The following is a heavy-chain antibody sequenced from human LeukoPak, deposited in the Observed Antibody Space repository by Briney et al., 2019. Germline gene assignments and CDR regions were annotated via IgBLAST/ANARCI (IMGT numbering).Heavy chain of an antibody. Sequence: SETLSLTCTVSGGSISIYYWSWIRQPPGKGLEWIGYIYYSGSTNYNPSLKSRVTISVDTSKNQFSLKLSSVTAADTAVYYCARHAAIWFGDPNWFDPWGQGTLVTVSS. CDR3: ARHAAIWFGDPNWFDP. D-gene: IGHD3-10*01. V-gene: IGHV4-59*08. CDR2: IYYSGST. CDR1: GGSISIYY. J-gene: IGHJ5*02.